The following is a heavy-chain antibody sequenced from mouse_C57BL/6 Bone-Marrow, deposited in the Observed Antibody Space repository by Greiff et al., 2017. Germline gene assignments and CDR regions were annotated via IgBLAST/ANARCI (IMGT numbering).Heavy chain of an antibody. CDR3: ARQLRLRDYFDY. CDR2: ISSGGSYT. CDR1: GFTLSSYG. J-gene: IGHJ2*01. Sequence: EVKLEESGGDLVKPGGSLKLSCAASGFTLSSYGMSWVRQTPDKRLEWVATISSGGSYTYYPDSVKGRFTISRDNAKNTLYLQMSSLKSEDTAMYYCARQLRLRDYFDYWGQGTTLTVSS. D-gene: IGHD3-2*02. V-gene: IGHV5-6*02.